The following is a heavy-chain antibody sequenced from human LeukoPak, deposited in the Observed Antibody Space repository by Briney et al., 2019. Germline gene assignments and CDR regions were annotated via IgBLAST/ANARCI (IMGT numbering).Heavy chain of an antibody. CDR2: ISGSGGST. Sequence: GGSLRLSCAASGFTFSSYAMSWVRHAPGKGLEWVSAISGSGGSTYYADSVKGRFTISRDNSKNTLYLQMNSLRAEDTAVYYCAKDQSTRYYDFWSGYYRAGPGGPIDYWGQGTLVTVSS. V-gene: IGHV3-23*01. J-gene: IGHJ4*02. CDR1: GFTFSSYA. D-gene: IGHD3-3*01. CDR3: AKDQSTRYYDFWSGYYRAGPGGPIDY.